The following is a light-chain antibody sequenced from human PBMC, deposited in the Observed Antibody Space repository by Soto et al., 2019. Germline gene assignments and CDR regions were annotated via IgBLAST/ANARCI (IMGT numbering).Light chain of an antibody. CDR2: GAS. V-gene: IGKV3-15*01. CDR3: QQYNNWPRT. CDR1: QSVSSN. J-gene: IGKJ1*01. Sequence: EIVMTQSPATLSMSPGERATLSCRASQSVSSNLAWYQQKPGQAPSLLIYGASTRATGIPARFSGSGSGTEFTLTISSLQSEDFAVYYCQQYNNWPRTFGQGTK.